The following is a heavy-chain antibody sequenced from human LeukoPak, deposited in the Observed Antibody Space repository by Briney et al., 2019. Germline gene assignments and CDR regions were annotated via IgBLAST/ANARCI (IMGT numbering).Heavy chain of an antibody. CDR1: GFTFSSHA. CDR2: ISYDGSYK. J-gene: IGHJ4*02. Sequence: GGSLRLSCPASGFTFSSHAMHWVRQAPGKGLEWVAFISYDGSYKYYADSVKGRFTISRDNSKNTLYLQMNSLRAEDTAVYYCARARTGPPSYDFDYCGQGTLVTVSP. D-gene: IGHD2-8*02. CDR3: ARARTGPPSYDFDY. V-gene: IGHV3-30*01.